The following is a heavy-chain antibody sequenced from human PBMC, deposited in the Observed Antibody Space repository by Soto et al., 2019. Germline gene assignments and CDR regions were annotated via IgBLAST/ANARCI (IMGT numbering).Heavy chain of an antibody. Sequence: GGSLRLSCAASGFTFSSYAMHWVRQAPGKGLEWVAVISYDGSNKYYADSVKCRFTISRDNSKNTLYLQMNSLRAEDTAVYYCAREEPSNYDFWSGYYKYYYYGMDVWGQGTTVTVSS. CDR3: AREEPSNYDFWSGYYKYYYYGMDV. J-gene: IGHJ6*02. V-gene: IGHV3-30-3*01. CDR1: GFTFSSYA. D-gene: IGHD3-3*01. CDR2: ISYDGSNK.